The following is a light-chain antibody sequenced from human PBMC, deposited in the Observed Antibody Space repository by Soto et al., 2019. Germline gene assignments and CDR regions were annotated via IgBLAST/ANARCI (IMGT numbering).Light chain of an antibody. Sequence: EIVMTQAPATLSVSPGERATLSCRASQSVSSILAWYQQKPGQAPRLLIYGASTRATGIPARFSGSGSGTEFTLTISSLQSEDFAVYYCQRYNNWPPWTFGQGTKVEIK. CDR1: QSVSSI. J-gene: IGKJ1*01. V-gene: IGKV3-15*01. CDR3: QRYNNWPPWT. CDR2: GAS.